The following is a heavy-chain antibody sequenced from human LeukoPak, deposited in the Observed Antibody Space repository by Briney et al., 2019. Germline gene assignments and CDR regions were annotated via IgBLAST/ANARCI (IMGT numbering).Heavy chain of an antibody. J-gene: IGHJ4*02. Sequence: GGSLRLSCAASGFTFSDYYMSWIRQAPGKGLEWVSYISSSSSSYTNYADSVKGRFTISRDNAKNSLYLQLNSLSAEDTAVYYCARASASYFDYWGQGTLVTVSS. CDR1: GFTFSDYY. V-gene: IGHV3-11*06. CDR2: ISSSSSSYT. CDR3: ARASASYFDY.